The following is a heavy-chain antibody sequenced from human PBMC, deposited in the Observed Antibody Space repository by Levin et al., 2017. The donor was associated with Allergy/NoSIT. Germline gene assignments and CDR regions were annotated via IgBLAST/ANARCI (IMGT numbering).Heavy chain of an antibody. CDR1: GFTFNSYG. J-gene: IGHJ4*02. V-gene: IGHV3-30*03. Sequence: SLKISCAASGFTFNSYGMHWVRQAPGKGLEWVALISYDGSKKYYADSVNGRFTISRDKSKNTVYLQLSSLRTEDTAVYYCARDRGTSTWYINYWGQGTLVTVSS. CDR2: ISYDGSKK. D-gene: IGHD6-13*01. CDR3: ARDRGTSTWYINY.